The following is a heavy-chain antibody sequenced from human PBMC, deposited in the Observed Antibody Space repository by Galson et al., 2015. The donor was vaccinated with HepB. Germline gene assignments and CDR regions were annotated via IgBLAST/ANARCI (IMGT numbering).Heavy chain of an antibody. CDR1: GYSFTSYW. CDR3: ARGGGSSYYDFWSGNYYYYGMDV. V-gene: IGHV5-51*03. CDR2: IYPGDSDT. J-gene: IGHJ6*02. D-gene: IGHD3-3*01. Sequence: QSGAEVKKPGESLKISCKGSGYSFTSYWIGWVRQMPGKGLEWMGIIYPGDSDTRYSPSFQGQVTISADKSISTAYLQWSSLKASDTAMYYCARGGGSSYYDFWSGNYYYYGMDVWGQGTTVTVSS.